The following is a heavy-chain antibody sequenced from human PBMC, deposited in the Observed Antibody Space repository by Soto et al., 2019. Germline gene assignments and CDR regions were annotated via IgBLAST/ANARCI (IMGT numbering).Heavy chain of an antibody. D-gene: IGHD2-2*02. J-gene: IGHJ6*02. CDR3: TTPLVPAAIYYYGMDV. CDR1: GFTFSNAW. Sequence: GGSLRLSCAASGFTFSNAWMSWVRQAPGKGLEWVGRIKSKTDGGTTDYAAPVKGRFTISRDDSKNTLYLQMNSLKTEDTAVYYCTTPLVPAAIYYYGMDVWGQGTTVTVSS. CDR2: IKSKTDGGTT. V-gene: IGHV3-15*01.